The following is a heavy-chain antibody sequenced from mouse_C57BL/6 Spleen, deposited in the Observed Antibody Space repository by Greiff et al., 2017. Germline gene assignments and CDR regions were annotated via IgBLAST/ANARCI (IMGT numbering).Heavy chain of an antibody. V-gene: IGHV1-69*01. CDR2: IDPSDNYT. J-gene: IGHJ2*01. CDR1: GYTFTSYW. D-gene: IGHD1-1*01. Sequence: QVQLQQPGAELVMPGASVKLSCKASGYTFTSYWMHWVKQRPGQGLEWIGEIDPSDNYTNYNQKFKGKSTLTVDKSSSTAYMQLSSLTSEDSAVYYCASHGSSYFDYWGQGTTLTVSS. CDR3: ASHGSSYFDY.